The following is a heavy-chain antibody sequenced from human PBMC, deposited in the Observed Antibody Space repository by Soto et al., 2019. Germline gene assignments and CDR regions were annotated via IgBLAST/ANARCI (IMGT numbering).Heavy chain of an antibody. V-gene: IGHV1-58*01. Sequence: GASVKVSCKASGFTFTSSAVQWVRQARGQRLEWIGWIVVGSGNTNYAQKFQERVTITRDMSTSTAYMELSSLRSEDTAVYYCAAGTYYYDSSGGGGYYYYGMDVCGQGTTVTV. CDR3: AAGTYYYDSSGGGGYYYYGMDV. CDR1: GFTFTSSA. D-gene: IGHD3-22*01. CDR2: IVVGSGNT. J-gene: IGHJ6*02.